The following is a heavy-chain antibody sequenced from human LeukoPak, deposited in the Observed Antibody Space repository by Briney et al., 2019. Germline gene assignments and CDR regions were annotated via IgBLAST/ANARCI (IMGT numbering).Heavy chain of an antibody. CDR2: MNPNSVNT. Sequence: GASVKVSCKASGYTFANYDINWVGQASGQGVEWMGWMNPNSVNTGYAQKFQGRVTLTRNASITTAYMELSSLRSEDTALYCCARGGPFARYASSGYRPESWGQGTLVTVSS. D-gene: IGHD3-22*01. CDR1: GYTFANYD. J-gene: IGHJ4*02. CDR3: ARGGPFARYASSGYRPES. V-gene: IGHV1-8*01.